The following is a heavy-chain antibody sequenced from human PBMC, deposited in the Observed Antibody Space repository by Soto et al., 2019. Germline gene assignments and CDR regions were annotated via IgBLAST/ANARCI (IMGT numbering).Heavy chain of an antibody. D-gene: IGHD3-3*01. J-gene: IGHJ4*02. CDR2: IYSGGST. CDR1: GFTVSSNY. CDR3: ARAVDDFWSGYYTGNY. Sequence: PGGSLRLSCAASGFTVSSNYMSWVRQAPGKGLEWVSVIYSGGSTYYADSVKGRFTISRDNSKNTLYLQMNSLRAEDTAVYYCARAVDDFWSGYYTGNYWGQGTLVTVSS. V-gene: IGHV3-66*01.